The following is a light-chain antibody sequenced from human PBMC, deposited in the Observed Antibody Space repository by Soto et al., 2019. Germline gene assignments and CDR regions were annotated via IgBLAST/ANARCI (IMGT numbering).Light chain of an antibody. J-gene: IGKJ3*01. CDR3: QQYYSSPPT. CDR1: QSVLYSSNNKNY. V-gene: IGKV4-1*01. CDR2: WAS. Sequence: DVVMTQSPASLAVSLGERATINCKSSQSVLYSSNNKNYLAWYQQKPGQPPKLLIYWASTRESGVPDRFSGSGSGTDFTLTISSLQAEDVAVYSCQQYYSSPPTFGPGTKVDVK.